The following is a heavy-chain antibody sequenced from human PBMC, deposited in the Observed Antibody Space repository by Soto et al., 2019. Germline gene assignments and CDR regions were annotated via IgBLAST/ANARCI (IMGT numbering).Heavy chain of an antibody. J-gene: IGHJ4*02. CDR1: GCSISSSSYF. CDR3: AKDRYGDYGGIDY. CDR2: IYYSGST. Sequence: SEPLSLTCTVSGCSISSSSYFWGWIRQPPGKGLEWIGSIYYSGSTYYNPSLKSRVTVSVDTSKNQFSLKLSSVTAEDTAVYYCAKDRYGDYGGIDYWGQGTMVTVSS. D-gene: IGHD4-17*01. V-gene: IGHV4-39*07.